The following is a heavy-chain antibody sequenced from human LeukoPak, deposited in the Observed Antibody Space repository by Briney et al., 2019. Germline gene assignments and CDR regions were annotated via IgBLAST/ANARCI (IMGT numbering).Heavy chain of an antibody. CDR1: GFTFSNYG. CDR2: ICHGDTEK. V-gene: IGHV3-33*06. J-gene: IGHJ4*02. Sequence: PGRSLRLSCEPHGFTFSNYGMHWVRQPPGKGVEWVAFICHGDTEKQYADSVKGRFAISRDDSKNTLFLQMNSLRDEDTAIYSCAKVHGWGRQLGYYFDYSGQGTLVTVSP. D-gene: IGHD2-15*01. CDR3: AKVHGWGRQLGYYFDY.